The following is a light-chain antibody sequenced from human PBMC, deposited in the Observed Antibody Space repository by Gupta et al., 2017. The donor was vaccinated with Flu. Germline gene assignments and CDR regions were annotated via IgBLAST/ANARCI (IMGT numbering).Light chain of an antibody. Sequence: EIVMTQSPATLSVSPGERATLSCRASQGVSTYLAWYQQKPGQAPRLLIYGASTRATGTPARFSGSGSGTDFTLTIGILHSEDFAVYYCHQYNNWPRTFGQGTKVEIK. J-gene: IGKJ1*01. CDR1: QGVSTY. CDR3: HQYNNWPRT. V-gene: IGKV3-15*01. CDR2: GAS.